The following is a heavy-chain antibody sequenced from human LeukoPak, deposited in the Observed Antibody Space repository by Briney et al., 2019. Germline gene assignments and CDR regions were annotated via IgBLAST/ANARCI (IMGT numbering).Heavy chain of an antibody. V-gene: IGHV1-18*01. CDR2: ISAYNGNT. J-gene: IGHJ4*02. Sequence: GASVKVSCKASGYTFTSYGISWVRQAPGQGLEWMGWISAYNGNTNYAQKLQGRVTMTTDTSTSTAYMELRSLRSDDTAVYYCARAHYDFWSGYHKGDYDYWGQGTLVTVS. CDR1: GYTFTSYG. CDR3: ARAHYDFWSGYHKGDYDY. D-gene: IGHD3-3*01.